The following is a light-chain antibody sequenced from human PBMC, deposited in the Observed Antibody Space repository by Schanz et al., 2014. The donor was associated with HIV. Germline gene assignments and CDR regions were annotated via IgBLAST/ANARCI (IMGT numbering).Light chain of an antibody. CDR3: QQYNNWPRT. CDR2: GAF. V-gene: IGKV3-15*01. Sequence: EIVMTQSPATLYVSPGEGATLSCRASQSISNNLAWYQHKPGQAPRLLIYGAFTRATGIPVRFSGRGSGTEFTLTISGLQSEDFAVYYCQQYNNWPRTFGQGTRLEIK. CDR1: QSISNN. J-gene: IGKJ5*01.